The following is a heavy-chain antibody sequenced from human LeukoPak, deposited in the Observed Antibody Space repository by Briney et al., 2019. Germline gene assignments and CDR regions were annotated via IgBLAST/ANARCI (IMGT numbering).Heavy chain of an antibody. CDR1: GGSISTYY. CDR2: IYYSGST. V-gene: IGHV4-39*01. CDR3: ARHVHYYDSSGYRYYYGMDV. Sequence: SGTLSLTCTVSGGSISTYYWGWIRQPPGKGLEWIGSIYYSGSTYYNPSLKSRVTISVDTSKNQFPLKLSSVTAADTAVYYCARHVHYYDSSGYRYYYGMDVWGQGTTVTVSS. J-gene: IGHJ6*02. D-gene: IGHD3-22*01.